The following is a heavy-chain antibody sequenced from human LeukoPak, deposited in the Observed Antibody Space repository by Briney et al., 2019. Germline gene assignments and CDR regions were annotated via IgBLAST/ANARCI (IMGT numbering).Heavy chain of an antibody. CDR2: IPTSSSHV. CDR3: ARDQGRIAAAGNYLSSGY. V-gene: IGHV3-21*01. CDR1: GFAFSSNS. Sequence: PGGSLRLFCAASGFAFSSNSMNWIRKAPGKGLDRIPSIPTSSSHVYYADSVKGRFTISRDNSKNTLYLQMNSLRTEDTAVYYCARDQGRIAAAGNYLSSGYWGQGTLVTVSS. D-gene: IGHD6-13*01. J-gene: IGHJ4*02.